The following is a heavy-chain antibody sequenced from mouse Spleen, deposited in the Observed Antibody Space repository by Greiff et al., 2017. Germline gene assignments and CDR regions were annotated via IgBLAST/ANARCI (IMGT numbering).Heavy chain of an antibody. D-gene: IGHD1-1*01. CDR1: GYTFTGYW. CDR2: ILPGSGST. CDR3: ARPFITTVVEGWYFDV. J-gene: IGHJ1*03. V-gene: IGHV1-9*01. Sequence: QVQLQQSGAELMKPGASVKLSCKATGYTFTGYWIEWVKQRPGHGLEWIGEILPGSGSTNYNEKFKGKATFTADTSSNTAYMQLSSLTTEDSAIYYCARPFITTVVEGWYFDVWGTGTTVTVSS.